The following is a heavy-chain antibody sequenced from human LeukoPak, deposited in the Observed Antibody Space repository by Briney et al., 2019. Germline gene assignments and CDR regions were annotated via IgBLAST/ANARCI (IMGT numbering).Heavy chain of an antibody. V-gene: IGHV4-59*01. CDR3: ARRVPDGYKSRFDY. CDR2: IYYSGST. J-gene: IGHJ4*02. CDR1: GGSISSYY. D-gene: IGHD5-24*01. Sequence: SETLSPTCTVSGGSISSYYWSWIRQPPGKGLEWIGYIYYSGSTNYNPSLKSRVTISVDTSKNQFSLKLSSVTAADTAVYYCARRVPDGYKSRFDYWGQGTLVTVSS.